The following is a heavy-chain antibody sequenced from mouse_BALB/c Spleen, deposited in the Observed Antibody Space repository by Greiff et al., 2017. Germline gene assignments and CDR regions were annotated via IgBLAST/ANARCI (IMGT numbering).Heavy chain of an antibody. J-gene: IGHJ1*01. CDR2: IDPSDSET. CDR3: ARRTRVRYFDV. CDR1: GYSFTSYW. D-gene: IGHD2-1*01. Sequence: VQLQQSGPQLVRPGASVKISCKASGYSFTSYWMHWVKQRPGQGLEWIGMIDPSDSETRLNQKFKDKATLTVDKSSSTAYMQLSSPTSEDSAVYYCARRTRVRYFDVWGAGTTVTVSS. V-gene: IGHV1S126*01.